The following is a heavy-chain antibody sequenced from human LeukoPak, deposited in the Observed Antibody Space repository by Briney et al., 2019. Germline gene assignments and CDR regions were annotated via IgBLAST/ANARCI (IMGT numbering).Heavy chain of an antibody. Sequence: GGSLRLSCAASGFTFSSYEMNWVRQAPGRGLEWVSHISSSGSSIYYVDSVKGRFIISRDNAKNSLFLQMNSLRAEDTAVYYCARRGYYDTSGYLFDDWGQGTLVTVSS. CDR1: GFTFSSYE. D-gene: IGHD3-22*01. V-gene: IGHV3-48*03. CDR2: ISSSGSSI. J-gene: IGHJ4*02. CDR3: ARRGYYDTSGYLFDD.